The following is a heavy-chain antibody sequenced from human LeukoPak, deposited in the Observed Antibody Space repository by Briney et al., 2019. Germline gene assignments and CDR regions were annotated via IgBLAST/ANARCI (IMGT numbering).Heavy chain of an antibody. CDR1: GFTVSSNY. D-gene: IGHD3/OR15-3a*01. Sequence: PGGSLRLSCAASGFTVSSNYMSWVRQAPGKGLEWVSVIYSGGSTYYADSVKGRFTISRDNSKNTLYLQMNSLRAEDTAVYYCARGDLIEAFDIWGQGIMVTVSS. CDR2: IYSGGST. J-gene: IGHJ3*02. CDR3: ARGDLIEAFDI. V-gene: IGHV3-53*01.